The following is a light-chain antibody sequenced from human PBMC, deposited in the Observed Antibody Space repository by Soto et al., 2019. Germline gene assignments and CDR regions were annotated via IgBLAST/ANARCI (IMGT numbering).Light chain of an antibody. CDR3: SSYTSSTTEV. V-gene: IGLV2-14*03. J-gene: IGLJ1*01. CDR1: SSDVGSYNY. CDR2: DVS. Sequence: QSALTQPASVSGSPGQSITISCTGTSSDVGSYNYVSWYQHHPGKAPKLMIYDVSSRPSGVSYRFSGSKSGNTASLTISGLQAEDEAEYYCSSYTSSTTEVFGTGTKLTVL.